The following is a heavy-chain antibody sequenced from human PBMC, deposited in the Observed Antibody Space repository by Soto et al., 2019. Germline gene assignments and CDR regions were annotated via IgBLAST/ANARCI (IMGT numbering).Heavy chain of an antibody. Sequence: QAQLVQSGAEVKKPGASANISCKASGYTFTRYNIHWVRQAPGQGLEWMGIIDTRGGSADYTQKFRGRVTMTRDTSTRTVYMELSSLGSEDTAVYYCARDLPRDLVRGSFDIWGQGTLVTVSS. CDR2: IDTRGGSA. J-gene: IGHJ3*02. V-gene: IGHV1-46*01. D-gene: IGHD3-10*02. CDR3: ARDLPRDLVRGSFDI. CDR1: GYTFTRYN.